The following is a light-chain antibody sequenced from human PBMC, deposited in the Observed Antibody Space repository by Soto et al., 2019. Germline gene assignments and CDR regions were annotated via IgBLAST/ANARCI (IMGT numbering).Light chain of an antibody. J-gene: IGKJ1*01. CDR3: RQSHRIART. V-gene: IGKV1-39*01. Sequence: DIQMTHSPSSLSASVGDRVTITCRASQSIGSHLNWYQQKPGKAPKLLIYAASFLQSGVPSRFSGSGSGRDFILTISSLQPEDFATYYCRQSHRIARTFGEGTKV. CDR2: AAS. CDR1: QSIGSH.